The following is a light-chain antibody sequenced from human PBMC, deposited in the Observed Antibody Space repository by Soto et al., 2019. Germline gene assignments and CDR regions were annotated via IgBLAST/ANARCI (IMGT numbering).Light chain of an antibody. Sequence: EIVLTQSPATLSLSPGERATLSCRASQSVSRSLAWYQQKPGQAPRLLIYDASTRATGIPARFSGSGSGTDFTLTISSLEPEDFAVYYCQQRSNWPRTFGQGTKVEVK. CDR3: QQRSNWPRT. J-gene: IGKJ1*01. V-gene: IGKV3-11*01. CDR1: QSVSRS. CDR2: DAS.